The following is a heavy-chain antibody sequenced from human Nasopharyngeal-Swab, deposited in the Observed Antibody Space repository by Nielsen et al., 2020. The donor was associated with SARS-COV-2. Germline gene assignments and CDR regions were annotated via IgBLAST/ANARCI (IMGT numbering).Heavy chain of an antibody. D-gene: IGHD3-3*01. CDR3: AKDLRGPEFF. Sequence: GESLKISCVASGYSFRTYGMSWVRQAPGKGLEWVPAIRGSGDISCSGGTTYYADSVTGRFTISRDNSKNTLSLQMNGLGAEDTAVYYCAKDLRGPEFFWGQGTLVTVPS. J-gene: IGHJ4*02. CDR1: GYSFRTYG. CDR2: IRGSGDISCSGGTT. V-gene: IGHV3-23*01.